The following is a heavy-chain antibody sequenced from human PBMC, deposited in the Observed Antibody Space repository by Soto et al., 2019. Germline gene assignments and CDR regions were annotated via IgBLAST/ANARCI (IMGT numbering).Heavy chain of an antibody. CDR3: ARHGYYDSSSYYGFGY. V-gene: IGHV1-18*01. CDR1: GYTFSRYG. D-gene: IGHD3-22*01. CDR2: ISGFNGNT. Sequence: ASVKVSCKASGYTFSRYGISWVRQAPGQGLEWMGWISGFNGNTKESEKLQGRVTLTTDTAANTAHMELRGLRSDDTAVYYCARHGYYDSSSYYGFGYWGQGTLVTVSS. J-gene: IGHJ4*02.